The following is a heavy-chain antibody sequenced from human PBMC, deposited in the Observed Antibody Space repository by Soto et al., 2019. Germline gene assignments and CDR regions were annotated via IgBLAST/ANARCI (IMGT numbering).Heavy chain of an antibody. Sequence: SVKVSCKASGFTFTSSAVQWVRQARGQRLEWIGWIVVGSGNTNYAQKFQERVTITRDMSTSTAYMELSSLRSEDTAVYYCARAVYSRYYDILTGEISAWGQGTLVTVSS. J-gene: IGHJ5*02. D-gene: IGHD3-9*01. CDR2: IVVGSGNT. CDR1: GFTFTSSA. CDR3: ARAVYSRYYDILTGEISA. V-gene: IGHV1-58*01.